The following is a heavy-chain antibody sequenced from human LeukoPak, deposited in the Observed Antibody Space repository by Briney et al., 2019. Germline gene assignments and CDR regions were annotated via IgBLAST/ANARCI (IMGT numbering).Heavy chain of an antibody. V-gene: IGHV3-48*03. Sequence: GGSLRLYCAASGFTFSSYEMNWCRQAPGKGLEWVSYISGSGSIIDYADSVKGRFTISRDNTKNSLYLQMNSLRAEDTATYFCARDAVISTEVLLTAWDYFDCWGQGTRVTVSS. D-gene: IGHD4-11*01. CDR3: ARDAVISTEVLLTAWDYFDC. J-gene: IGHJ4*02. CDR1: GFTFSSYE. CDR2: ISGSGSII.